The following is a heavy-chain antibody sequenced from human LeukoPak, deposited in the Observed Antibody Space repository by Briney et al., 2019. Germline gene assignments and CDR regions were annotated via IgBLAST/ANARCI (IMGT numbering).Heavy chain of an antibody. Sequence: PSETLPLTCAVSGGSISNYYCSWIRQPPGKGLEWLGYIHYSGYTNYNPSLKSRVTISVDTSKNQFSLNLSSVTAADTAVYYCARHWGSDWYFDLWGRGTLVTVSS. CDR2: IHYSGYT. CDR1: GGSISNYY. V-gene: IGHV4-59*01. D-gene: IGHD7-27*01. J-gene: IGHJ2*01. CDR3: ARHWGSDWYFDL.